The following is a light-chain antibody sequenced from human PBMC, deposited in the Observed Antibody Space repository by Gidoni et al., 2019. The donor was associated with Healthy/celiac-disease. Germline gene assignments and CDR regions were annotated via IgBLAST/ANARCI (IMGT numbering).Light chain of an antibody. CDR3: QQRSNWPLT. Sequence: EIVLTQSPATLSLSPGERATLYCRASQSVSSYVAWYQQKPGQAHRLLIYDASNRATCIPARFSGSGSGTDFTLTISSLEPEDFAVYYCQQRSNWPLTFGGGTKVEIK. V-gene: IGKV3-11*01. CDR1: QSVSSY. J-gene: IGKJ4*01. CDR2: DAS.